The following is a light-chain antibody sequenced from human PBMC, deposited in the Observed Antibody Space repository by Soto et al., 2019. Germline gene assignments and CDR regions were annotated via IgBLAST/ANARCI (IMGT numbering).Light chain of an antibody. Sequence: TKSASTVIDAVGVRVTITCWASQSRSNWLASYQQDPGKAPKLLIYDAWSLGSGVPSRFSGSGSGTEFTLTISSLQHDAVATYYCHQYNSHSQTFGQGPR. CDR3: HQYNSHSQT. CDR2: DAW. V-gene: IGKV1-5*01. CDR1: QSRSNW. J-gene: IGKJ1*01.